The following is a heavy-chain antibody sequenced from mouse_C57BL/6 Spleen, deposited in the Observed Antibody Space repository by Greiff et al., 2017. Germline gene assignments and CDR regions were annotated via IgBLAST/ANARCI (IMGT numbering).Heavy chain of an antibody. CDR3: AKGVYYSNYDYYLDS. Sequence: EVKLVESGGGLVKPGGSLKLSCAASGFTFSDYGMHWVRQAPEKGLEWVAYISRGSSTIYYADTVKGRFTISRNNATNTLFLQMTSLRSEDTDMYYCAKGVYYSNYDYYLDSWGQGTTLTVSS. J-gene: IGHJ2*01. D-gene: IGHD2-5*01. CDR1: GFTFSDYG. CDR2: ISRGSSTI. V-gene: IGHV5-17*01.